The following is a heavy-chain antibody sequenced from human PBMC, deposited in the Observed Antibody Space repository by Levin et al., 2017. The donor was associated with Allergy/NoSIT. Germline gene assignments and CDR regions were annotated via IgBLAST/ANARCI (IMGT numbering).Heavy chain of an antibody. Sequence: ASVKVSCKASGYTFTGYYMHWVRQAPGQGLEWMGWINPNSGGTNYAQKFQGRVTMTRDTSISTAYMELSRLRSDDTAVYYCASRDPGIAAAGTLWYYGMDVWGQGTTVTVSS. CDR2: INPNSGGT. D-gene: IGHD6-13*01. J-gene: IGHJ6*02. V-gene: IGHV1-2*02. CDR1: GYTFTGYY. CDR3: ASRDPGIAAAGTLWYYGMDV.